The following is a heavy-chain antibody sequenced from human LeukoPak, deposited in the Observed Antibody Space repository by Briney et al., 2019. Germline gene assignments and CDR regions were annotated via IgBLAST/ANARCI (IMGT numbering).Heavy chain of an antibody. V-gene: IGHV4-30-2*01. CDR1: GGSISSGGYY. D-gene: IGHD4-23*01. CDR3: ANTDDYGGNSGVAFDI. Sequence: PSQTLSLTCTISGGSISSGGYYWSWIRQPPGKGLEWIGYSYHSGNTYYNPSFKSRATISIDRSKNQFSLKLSSVTAADTAVYYCANTDDYGGNSGVAFDIWGQGTMVTVSS. CDR2: SYHSGNT. J-gene: IGHJ3*02.